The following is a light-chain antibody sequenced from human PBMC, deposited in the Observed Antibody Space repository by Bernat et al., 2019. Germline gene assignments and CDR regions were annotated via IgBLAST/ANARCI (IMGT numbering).Light chain of an antibody. CDR1: SHRSYY. Sequence: SSELTQDPAVSVALGLTVRITCQGDSHRSYYASWYQQKPGQAPGLVIYGKNNRPSGIPDRFSGSSSGNTASLTTTGAQAEDEADYYCNSRDSSGNDLVFRGGTKLTVL. CDR3: NSRDSSGNDLV. J-gene: IGLJ3*02. CDR2: GKN. V-gene: IGLV3-19*01.